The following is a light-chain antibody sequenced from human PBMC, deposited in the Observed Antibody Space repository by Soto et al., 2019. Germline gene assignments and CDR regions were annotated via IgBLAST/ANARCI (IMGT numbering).Light chain of an antibody. CDR3: CSYGGRSPV. CDR1: SSDVGGNNY. J-gene: IGLJ2*01. V-gene: IGLV2-11*01. Sequence: QSALTQPRSVSGSPGQSVTISCTGTSSDVGGNNYVSWYQHHPGKAPKLIIYDVSNRPSGVPDRFSASKSGNTASLSISGLLGEDEADYYCCSYGGRSPVFGGGTKLTVL. CDR2: DVS.